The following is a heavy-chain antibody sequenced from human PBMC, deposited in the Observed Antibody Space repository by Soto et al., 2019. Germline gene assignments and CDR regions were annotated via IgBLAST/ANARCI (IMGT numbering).Heavy chain of an antibody. CDR2: IYYSGST. Sequence: PSETLSLTCTVSGGSISSYYWSWIRQPPGKGLEWIGYIYYSGSTNYNPSLKSRGSISIDTSKNQFSLRLSSVTAADTAVYYCARNRRAVVTAIDYWGQGTLVTVSS. CDR3: ARNRRAVVTAIDY. J-gene: IGHJ4*02. V-gene: IGHV4-59*01. D-gene: IGHD2-21*02. CDR1: GGSISSYY.